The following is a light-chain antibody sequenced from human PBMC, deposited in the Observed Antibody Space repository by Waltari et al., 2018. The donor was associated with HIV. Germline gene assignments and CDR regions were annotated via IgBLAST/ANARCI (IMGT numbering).Light chain of an antibody. CDR2: EVN. CDR3: SSYAGSGNLLL. J-gene: IGLJ6*01. CDR1: SNDVGPYNS. V-gene: IGLV2-8*01. Sequence: QSALTQPPAASASPGQSVPISCTRTSNDVGPYNSVSCYQQHPDKAPRLLIYEVNKRPSGVPGRFSGSKSGNTASLTVSGLQAEDEADYYCSSYAGSGNLLLFGGGTKVTVL.